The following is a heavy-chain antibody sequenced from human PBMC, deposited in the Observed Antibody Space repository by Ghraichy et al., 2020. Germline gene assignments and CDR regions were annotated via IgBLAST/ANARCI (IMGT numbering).Heavy chain of an antibody. V-gene: IGHV3-64*01. CDR3: ARGECSGGSCYSGET. Sequence: GGSLRLSCAASGFTFSSYAMHWARQAPGMGLEYVSAISSDGGSTYYANSVKGRFTISRDNSKNTLYLQMGSLRAEDMAVYYCARGECSGGSCYSGETWGQGTLVTVSS. J-gene: IGHJ5*02. D-gene: IGHD2-15*01. CDR1: GFTFSSYA. CDR2: ISSDGGST.